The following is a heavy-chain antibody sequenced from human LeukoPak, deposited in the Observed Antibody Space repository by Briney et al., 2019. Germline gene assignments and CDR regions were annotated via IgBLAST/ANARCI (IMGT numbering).Heavy chain of an antibody. CDR1: GGSISSGGYY. CDR3: ARGVVVVAAMSINWFDP. CDR2: IYYSGST. D-gene: IGHD2-15*01. Sequence: ASETLSLTCTVSGGSISSGGYYWRWIRQHPGKGLEWIGYIYYSGSTYYNPYLKSRVTISVDTSKNQFSLKLSSVTAADTAVYYCARGVVVVAAMSINWFDPWGQGTLVTVSS. J-gene: IGHJ5*02. V-gene: IGHV4-31*03.